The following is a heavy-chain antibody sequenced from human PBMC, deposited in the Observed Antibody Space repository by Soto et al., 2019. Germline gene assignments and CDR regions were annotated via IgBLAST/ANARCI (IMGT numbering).Heavy chain of an antibody. V-gene: IGHV3-9*01. CDR3: AKDTKAYYGSGSYFDY. J-gene: IGHJ4*02. CDR1: GFNFDDYA. D-gene: IGHD3-10*01. Sequence: EVQLVESGGGLVQPGRSLRLSCAASGFNFDDYAIHWVRQAPGKGLEWVSGISWNSGSIGYADSVKGRFTISRDNAKNSLYLQMNSLRAEDTALYYCAKDTKAYYGSGSYFDYWGQGTLVTVSS. CDR2: ISWNSGSI.